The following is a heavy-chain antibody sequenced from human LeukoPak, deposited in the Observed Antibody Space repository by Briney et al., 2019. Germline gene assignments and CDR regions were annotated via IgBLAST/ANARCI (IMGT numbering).Heavy chain of an antibody. CDR1: GFTFSSYA. V-gene: IGHV3-30-3*01. D-gene: IGHD3-9*01. Sequence: GSLRLSCAASGFTFSSYAMHWVRQAPGKGLEWVAVISYDGSNKYYADSVKGRFTISRDNSKNTLYLQMNSLRAEDTAVYYCARDGNYDILTGHYYYYGMDVWGQGTTVTVSS. CDR3: ARDGNYDILTGHYYYYGMDV. CDR2: ISYDGSNK. J-gene: IGHJ6*02.